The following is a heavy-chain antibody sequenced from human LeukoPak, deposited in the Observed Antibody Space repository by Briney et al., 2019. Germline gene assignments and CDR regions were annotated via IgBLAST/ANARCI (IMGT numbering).Heavy chain of an antibody. D-gene: IGHD2-2*02. CDR1: GGSISSYY. J-gene: IGHJ6*02. V-gene: IGHV4-59*08. CDR3: TRHDAVPAIGHGMGV. Sequence: KTSETLSLTCTVSGGSISSYYWRWIRQPPGKGLEWVGYIYYNGIKNYNRSHERGDTISVETSKNQFSLKLSSVTAADTAVYYCTRHDAVPAIGHGMGVWGLGTTVTVSS. CDR2: IYYNGIK.